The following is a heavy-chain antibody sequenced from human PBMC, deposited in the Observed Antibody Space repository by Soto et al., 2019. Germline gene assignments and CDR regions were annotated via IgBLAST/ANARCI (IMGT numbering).Heavy chain of an antibody. Sequence: GGSLRLSCAASGFTFSSYAMSWVRQAPGKGLEWVSAISGSGGSTYYADSVKGRFTISRDNSKNTLYLQMNSLRAEDTAVYYCAKPPYSSSWYGGNVDYWGQGTLVTVSS. V-gene: IGHV3-23*01. CDR3: AKPPYSSSWYGGNVDY. CDR1: GFTFSSYA. CDR2: ISGSGGST. J-gene: IGHJ4*02. D-gene: IGHD6-13*01.